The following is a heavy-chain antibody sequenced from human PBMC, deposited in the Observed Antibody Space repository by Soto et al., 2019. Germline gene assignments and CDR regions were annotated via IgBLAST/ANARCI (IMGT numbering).Heavy chain of an antibody. CDR2: IYYSGST. J-gene: IGHJ6*02. V-gene: IGHV4-61*01. Sequence: SETLSLTCTVSGGSVSSGSYYWSWIRQPPGKGLEWIGYIYYSGSTNYNPSLKGRVTISVDTSKNQFSLKLSSVTAADTAVYYCAREGYCSSTSCYTHRGGGKNYYYYGMDVWGQGTTVTVSS. CDR3: AREGYCSSTSCYTHRGGGKNYYYYGMDV. D-gene: IGHD2-2*02. CDR1: GGSVSSGSYY.